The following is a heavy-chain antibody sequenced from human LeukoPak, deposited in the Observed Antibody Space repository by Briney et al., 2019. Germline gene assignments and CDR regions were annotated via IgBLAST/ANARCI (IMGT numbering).Heavy chain of an antibody. D-gene: IGHD1-26*01. V-gene: IGHV3-23*01. CDR1: GFTFTNYA. Sequence: GGSLRLSCAASGFTFTNYAMNWVRQAPGKGLEWVSVISGSGGSTYYADSVKGRFTISRDNSKNTLFLQMNSLRAEDTAVYYCAKDFGYPISGTYYFDQWGQGTLVTVSS. CDR2: ISGSGGST. J-gene: IGHJ4*02. CDR3: AKDFGYPISGTYYFDQ.